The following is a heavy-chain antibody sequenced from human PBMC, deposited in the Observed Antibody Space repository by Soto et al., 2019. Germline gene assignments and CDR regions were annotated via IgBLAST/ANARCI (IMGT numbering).Heavy chain of an antibody. D-gene: IGHD3-22*01. V-gene: IGHV1-24*01. Sequence: VASVKVSCKVSGYTLTELSMHWVRQAPGKGLEWMGGFDPEDAEIIYAQKFQGRVTMTEDTSTDTAYMELSSLRSEDTAVYYCAGITMIVVGAYGMDVWGQGTTVTVYS. CDR1: GYTLTELS. CDR3: AGITMIVVGAYGMDV. CDR2: FDPEDAEI. J-gene: IGHJ6*02.